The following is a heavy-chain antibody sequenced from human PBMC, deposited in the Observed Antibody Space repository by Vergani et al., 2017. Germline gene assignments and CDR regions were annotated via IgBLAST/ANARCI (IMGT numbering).Heavy chain of an antibody. Sequence: QVQLVESGGGVVQPGRSLRLSCSASGFTFSNYGMHWVRQAPGKGLEWVAFIWYDGSNKYYADSVKGRFTISRDNAKNSLYLQMNSLRAEDTALYYCAKAGLAAAADYYYYYMDVWGKGTTVTVSS. D-gene: IGHD6-13*01. V-gene: IGHV3-33*03. CDR3: AKAGLAAAADYYYYYMDV. CDR2: IWYDGSNK. CDR1: GFTFSNYG. J-gene: IGHJ6*03.